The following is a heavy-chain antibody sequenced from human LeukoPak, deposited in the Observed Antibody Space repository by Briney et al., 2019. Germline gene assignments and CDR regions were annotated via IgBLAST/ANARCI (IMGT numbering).Heavy chain of an antibody. V-gene: IGHV1-8*01. D-gene: IGHD4-11*01. CDR3: ASNGDYKGYYYYGMDV. CDR1: GYTFTSYD. J-gene: IGHJ6*02. Sequence: ASVKVSCKASGYTFTSYDINWVRQATGQGLEWMGWMNPNSGNTGYAQKFQGRVTMTRNTSISTAYMELSSLRSEDTAVYYCASNGDYKGYYYYGMDVWGQGTTVTVSS. CDR2: MNPNSGNT.